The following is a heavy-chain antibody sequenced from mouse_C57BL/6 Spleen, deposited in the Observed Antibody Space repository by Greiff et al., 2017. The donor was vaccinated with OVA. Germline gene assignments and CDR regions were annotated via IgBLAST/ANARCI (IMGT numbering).Heavy chain of an antibody. D-gene: IGHD1-1*01. Sequence: QVQLQQPGAELVMPGASVKLSCKASGYTFTSYWMHWVKQRPGQGLEWIGEIDPSDSYTNYNQKFKGKSTLTVDKSSSTAYMQLSSLTSEDSAVYYCARSQYYGSSYWYFDVWGTGTTVTVSS. CDR1: GYTFTSYW. CDR3: ARSQYYGSSYWYFDV. CDR2: IDPSDSYT. V-gene: IGHV1-69*01. J-gene: IGHJ1*03.